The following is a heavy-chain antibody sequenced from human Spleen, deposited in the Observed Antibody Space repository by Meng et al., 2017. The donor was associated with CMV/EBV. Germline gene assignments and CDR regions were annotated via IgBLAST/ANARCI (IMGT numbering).Heavy chain of an antibody. CDR1: GFTFSTYP. J-gene: IGHJ4*02. CDR2: ISSSSYYI. CDR3: ARAKDCSSTTCYGDY. Sequence: SGFTFSTYPMIWVRQAPGKGLEWVSSISSSSYYIFYGDSVKGRFTVSRDNAKNSLFLQMNSLRAEDTAVYYCARAKDCSSTTCYGDYWGQGTLVTVSS. D-gene: IGHD2-2*01. V-gene: IGHV3-21*01.